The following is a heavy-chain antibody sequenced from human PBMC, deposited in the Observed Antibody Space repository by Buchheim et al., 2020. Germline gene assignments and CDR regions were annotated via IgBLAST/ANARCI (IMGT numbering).Heavy chain of an antibody. D-gene: IGHD3-9*01. Sequence: EVQLLESGGGLVQPGGSLRLSCAASGFTFSSYAMSWVRQAPGKGLEWVSAISGSGGSTYYADSVKGRFTISRDNSKNTLYLQMNSLRAEDTAVYYRAKEPGYYDILTGYYLGNWFDPWGQGTL. CDR3: AKEPGYYDILTGYYLGNWFDP. V-gene: IGHV3-23*01. CDR1: GFTFSSYA. J-gene: IGHJ5*02. CDR2: ISGSGGST.